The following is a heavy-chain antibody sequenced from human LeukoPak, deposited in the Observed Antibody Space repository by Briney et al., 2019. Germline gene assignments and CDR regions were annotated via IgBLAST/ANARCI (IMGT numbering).Heavy chain of an antibody. CDR1: GYTFTGYY. D-gene: IGHD3-22*01. CDR2: INPNSGGT. CDR3: ARALIITLNWFDP. V-gene: IGHV1-2*02. Sequence: GASVKVSCKASGYTFTGYYMHWVRQAPGQGLEWMGWINPNSGGTNYAQKFQGRVTMTRDTSISTAYMELSRLRSDDTAVYYCARALIITLNWFDPWGQGTLVTVSS. J-gene: IGHJ5*02.